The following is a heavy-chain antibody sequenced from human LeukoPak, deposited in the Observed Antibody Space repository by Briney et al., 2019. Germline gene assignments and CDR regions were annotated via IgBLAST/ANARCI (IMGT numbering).Heavy chain of an antibody. CDR3: ARVLVVPEGGQLGGIYFDY. CDR2: IYYSGST. CDR1: GGSISSYY. V-gene: IGHV4-59*01. Sequence: SETLSLTCTVSGGSISSYYWSWIRQPPGKGLEWIGYIYYSGSTNYNPSLRSRVTISVDTSKNQFSLKLSSVTAADTAVYYCARVLVVPEGGQLGGIYFDYWGQGTLVTVSS. J-gene: IGHJ4*02. D-gene: IGHD6-6*01.